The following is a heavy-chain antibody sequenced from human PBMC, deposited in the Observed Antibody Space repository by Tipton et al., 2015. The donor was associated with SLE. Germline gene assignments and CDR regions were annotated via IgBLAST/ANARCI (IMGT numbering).Heavy chain of an antibody. J-gene: IGHJ6*03. V-gene: IGHV4-34*09. CDR3: ARATGEYSSSFYYYMDV. CDR2: INHSGST. Sequence: TLSLTCAVYGGSFSGYYWSWIRQPPGKGLEWIGEINHSGSTNYNPSLKSRVSMSVDTSKSQFSLKLTSVTAADTAVYYCARATGEYSSSFYYYMDVWGKGTTVTVSS. D-gene: IGHD6-6*01. CDR1: GGSFSGYY.